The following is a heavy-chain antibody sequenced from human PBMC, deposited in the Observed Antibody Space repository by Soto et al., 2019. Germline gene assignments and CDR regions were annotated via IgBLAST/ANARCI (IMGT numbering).Heavy chain of an antibody. Sequence: QVQLVESGGGVVQPGRSLRLSCAASGFTFSSYGMHWVRQAPGKGLEWVAVIWYDGSNKYYADSVKGRFTISRDNSKNTLYLQMNSLRAEDTAVYYCARGVEWVVAATLGYWGQGTLVTVSS. CDR3: ARGVEWVVAATLGY. D-gene: IGHD2-15*01. CDR1: GFTFSSYG. J-gene: IGHJ4*02. CDR2: IWYDGSNK. V-gene: IGHV3-33*01.